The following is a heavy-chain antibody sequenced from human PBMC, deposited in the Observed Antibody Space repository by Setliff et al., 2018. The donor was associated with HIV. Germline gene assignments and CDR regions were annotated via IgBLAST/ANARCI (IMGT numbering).Heavy chain of an antibody. D-gene: IGHD2-15*01. CDR1: GGSISSYY. CDR3: AREGWSDHYYYYMDV. Sequence: SETLPLTCSVSGGSISSYYWNWIRQPAGKGLEWIGRIFSSGTTNYNPSLQSRITMSVDTSKNQFSLKLNSVTAADTAVYYCAREGWSDHYYYYMDVWDKGTTVTV. J-gene: IGHJ6*03. V-gene: IGHV4-4*07. CDR2: IFSSGTT.